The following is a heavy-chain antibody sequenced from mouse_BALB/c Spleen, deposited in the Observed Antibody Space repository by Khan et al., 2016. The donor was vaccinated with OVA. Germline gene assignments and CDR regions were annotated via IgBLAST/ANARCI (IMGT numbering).Heavy chain of an antibody. Sequence: QVQLKQSGAALAKPGASVKMSCKASGYTFSTYWMHWVKQRPGQGLEWIGYINPTSGYTDYNEKFKDKATLSADKSSSIAYMQLSRLTSEDSAVYYCTKDRIDYWGQGTTLTVSS. J-gene: IGHJ2*01. CDR1: GYTFSTYW. CDR3: TKDRIDY. V-gene: IGHV1-7*01. CDR2: INPTSGYT.